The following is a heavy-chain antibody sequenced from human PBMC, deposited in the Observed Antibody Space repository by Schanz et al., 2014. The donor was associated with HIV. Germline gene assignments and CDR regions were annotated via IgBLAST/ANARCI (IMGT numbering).Heavy chain of an antibody. CDR2: LWHDGTNK. CDR3: ARTSRIVVPDRDPRLSYLYGMDV. D-gene: IGHD3-22*01. J-gene: IGHJ6*02. V-gene: IGHV3-33*01. Sequence: VQLVESGGDLVQPGGSLRLSCAASGFTFSSYGMHWVRQAPGKGLEWVAVLWHDGTNKYYVDSVKDRFTISRDNSKNTLYLQMSGLRADDTAVYYCARTSRIVVPDRDPRLSYLYGMDVWGQGTTVIVSS. CDR1: GFTFSSYG.